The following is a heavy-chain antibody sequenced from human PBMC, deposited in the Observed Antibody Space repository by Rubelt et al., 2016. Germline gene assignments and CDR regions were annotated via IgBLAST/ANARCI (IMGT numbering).Heavy chain of an antibody. J-gene: IGHJ3*02. CDR2: IDPSDSYT. CDR1: GYSFTTYW. CDR3: ARQCGGGSCYSGDAFDI. Sequence: EVQLVQSGAEVKKPGESLRISCKGSGYSFTTYWISWVRQMPGKGLEWMGRIDPSDSYTNYSPSFQGHVTISADKSISTAYRQWSSLKASDTAMYYCARQCGGGSCYSGDAFDIWGQGTMVTVSS. V-gene: IGHV5-10-1*03. D-gene: IGHD2-15*01.